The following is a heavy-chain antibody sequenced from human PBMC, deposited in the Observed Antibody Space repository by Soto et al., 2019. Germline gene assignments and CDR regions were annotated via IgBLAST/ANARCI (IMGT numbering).Heavy chain of an antibody. Sequence: QVQLVQSGAELKKPGSSVKVSCRASGVTFNRQDMRWVRQAPGQGLEWMGGIIPMFGTTHYAEKFQDRVTITADESTGTAYLELSSLTSEDTAVYYCATTEGRVGYSFDYWGPGTLVTVS. D-gene: IGHD5-12*01. V-gene: IGHV1-69*01. CDR2: IIPMFGTT. J-gene: IGHJ4*02. CDR1: GVTFNRQD. CDR3: ATTEGRVGYSFDY.